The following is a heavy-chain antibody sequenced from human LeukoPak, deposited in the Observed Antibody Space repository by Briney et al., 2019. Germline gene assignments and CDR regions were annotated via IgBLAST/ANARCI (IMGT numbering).Heavy chain of an antibody. CDR1: GFTFSSYG. CDR3: AKDRPLGYGSGTLDY. J-gene: IGHJ4*02. V-gene: IGHV3-30*18. CDR2: ISYDRSNK. Sequence: GGSLGLSCAASGFTFSSYGMHWVRQAPGKGLEWVAVISYDRSNKYYADSVKGRFTISRDNSKNTLYLQMNSLRAEDTAVYYCAKDRPLGYGSGTLDYWGQGTLVTVSS. D-gene: IGHD3-10*01.